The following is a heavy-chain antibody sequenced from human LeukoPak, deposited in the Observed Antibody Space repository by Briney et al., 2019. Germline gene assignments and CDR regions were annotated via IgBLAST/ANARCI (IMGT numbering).Heavy chain of an antibody. J-gene: IGHJ4*02. CDR3: ARLGLESYGNAGYYYLDY. CDR1: GYSFTNSW. CDR2: IYPGDSDT. V-gene: IGHV5-51*01. Sequence: GESLKISCKGFGYSFTNSWIGWGRQMPGKGLEWMGTIYPGDSDTRYRPSFQGQVTISADKSISTAYLQWSSLKTSDTAMYYCARLGLESYGNAGYYYLDYWGQGALVTVSS. D-gene: IGHD3-9*01.